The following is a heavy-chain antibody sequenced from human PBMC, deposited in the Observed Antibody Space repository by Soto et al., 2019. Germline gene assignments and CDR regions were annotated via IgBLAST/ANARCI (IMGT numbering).Heavy chain of an antibody. Sequence: QVQLVESGGGLVKPGGSLRLSCAASGFTFSDYYMSWIRQAPGKGLEWVSYISSTASTIYYADSVKGRFTISRDNAKNSLYLEMNSLRAVEIAVDYGASGSDSCCWYRGAVDLSGRGRTVIVSS. CDR2: ISSTASTI. J-gene: IGHJ6*02. D-gene: IGHD6-13*01. CDR1: GFTFSDYY. V-gene: IGHV3-11*01. CDR3: ASGSDSCCWYRGAVDL.